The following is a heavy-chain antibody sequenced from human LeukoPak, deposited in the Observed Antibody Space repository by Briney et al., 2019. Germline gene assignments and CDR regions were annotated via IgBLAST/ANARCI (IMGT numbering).Heavy chain of an antibody. D-gene: IGHD1-7*01. CDR2: INPSGGST. Sequence: ASVKVSCKASGYTFTSYYMHWVRQAPGQGLEWMGIINPSGGSTSYAQKFQGRVTMTRDMSTSTVYMELSSLRSEDTAVYYCARGGGWNFLYYYYMDVWGKGTTVTVSS. V-gene: IGHV1-46*01. CDR1: GYTFTSYY. CDR3: ARGGGWNFLYYYYMDV. J-gene: IGHJ6*03.